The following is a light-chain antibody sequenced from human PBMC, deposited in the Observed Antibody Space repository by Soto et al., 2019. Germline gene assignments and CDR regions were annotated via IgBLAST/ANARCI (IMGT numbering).Light chain of an antibody. CDR1: QSVSSD. V-gene: IGKV3-11*01. J-gene: IGKJ1*01. Sequence: EIVLTQSPATLSLSPGERATLSCRASQSVSSDLAWYQQKPGQAPRLLIYDASTRAAGIPARFSGSGSGTDFTLTISSREPEDFAVYYCQQNLSTFGQGTKVDIK. CDR3: QQNLST. CDR2: DAS.